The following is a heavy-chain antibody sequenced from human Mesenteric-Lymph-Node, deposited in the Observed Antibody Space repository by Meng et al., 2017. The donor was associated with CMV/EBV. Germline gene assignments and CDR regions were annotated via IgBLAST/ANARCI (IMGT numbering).Heavy chain of an antibody. J-gene: IGHJ4*02. D-gene: IGHD3-22*01. V-gene: IGHV3-21*01. Sequence: GGSLRLSCAASGFTFSSYSMNWVRQAPGKGLEWVSSISSGSSYIYYADSVKGRFTISRDNAKNSLYLQMNSLRAEDTAVYYCARDFGYYYDSSGYYPTRSFDYWGQGTLVTVSS. CDR1: GFTFSSYS. CDR2: ISSGSSYI. CDR3: ARDFGYYYDSSGYYPTRSFDY.